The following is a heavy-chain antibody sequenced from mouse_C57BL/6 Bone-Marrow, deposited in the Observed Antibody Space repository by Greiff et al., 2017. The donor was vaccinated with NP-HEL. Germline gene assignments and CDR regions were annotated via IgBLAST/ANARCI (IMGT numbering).Heavy chain of an antibody. CDR2: IYPRSGNT. CDR3: ARGDYYGSSWFAY. V-gene: IGHV1-81*01. D-gene: IGHD1-1*01. CDR1: GYTFTSYG. J-gene: IGHJ3*01. Sequence: VKLVESGAELARPGASVKLSCKASGYTFTSYGISWVKQRTGQGLEWIGEIYPRSGNTYYNEKFKGKATLTADKSSSTAYMELRSLTSEDSAVYFCARGDYYGSSWFAYWGQGTLVTVSA.